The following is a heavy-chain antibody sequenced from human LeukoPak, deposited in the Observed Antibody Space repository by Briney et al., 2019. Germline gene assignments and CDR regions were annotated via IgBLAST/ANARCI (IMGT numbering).Heavy chain of an antibody. D-gene: IGHD3-22*01. V-gene: IGHV1-2*02. Sequence: ASVKVSCKASGHTFTGYYMHWVRQAPGQGLECIVYWNPNSCGTNHAQKFQGRVTMTRDTSISTAYMELSRLRSDDTAVYYCARADYYYDSSGYYYGYWGQGTLVTVSS. CDR1: GHTFTGYY. CDR2: WNPNSCGT. CDR3: ARADYYYDSSGYYYGY. J-gene: IGHJ4*02.